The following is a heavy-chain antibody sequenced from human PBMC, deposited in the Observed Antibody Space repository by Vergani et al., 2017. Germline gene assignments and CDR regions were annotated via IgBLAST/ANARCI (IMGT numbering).Heavy chain of an antibody. CDR2: IYYSGST. CDR3: ARRVHDYYYYGMDV. D-gene: IGHD1-1*01. CDR1: GGSFSSSSYY. V-gene: IGHV4-39*01. Sequence: QLQLQESGPGLVKPSETLSLTCTVSGGSFSSSSYYWGWIRQPPGKGLEWIGSIYYSGSTYYNPSLKSRVTISVDTSKNQFSLKLSSVTAADTAVYYCARRVHDYYYYGMDVWGQGTTVTVSS. J-gene: IGHJ6*02.